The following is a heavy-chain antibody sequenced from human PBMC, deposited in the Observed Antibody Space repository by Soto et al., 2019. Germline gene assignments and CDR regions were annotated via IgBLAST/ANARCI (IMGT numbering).Heavy chain of an antibody. CDR3: ARARTPYYYDNTGYFLFDS. V-gene: IGHV4-30-2*01. J-gene: IGHJ4*02. D-gene: IGHD3-22*01. CDR1: GGSISSGGYS. CDR2: IYRSGTT. Sequence: SETLSLTCAVSGGSISSGGYSWSWIRQPPGKGLEWIGYIYRSGTTYYNPSLRSRVTISVDTSKSQFSLKLSSVTAADTAVYYCARARTPYYYDNTGYFLFDSWGQGTLVTVSS.